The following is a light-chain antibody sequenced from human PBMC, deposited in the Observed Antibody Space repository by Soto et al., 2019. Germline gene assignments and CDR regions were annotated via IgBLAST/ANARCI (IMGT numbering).Light chain of an antibody. V-gene: IGLV2-23*01. CDR3: CSSAPESTYV. J-gene: IGLJ1*01. CDR1: SSDVGAYDS. CDR2: KGT. Sequence: QSVLAQPASVSGSPGQSITISCTGTSSDVGAYDSVSWYQQHPHKAPQVIIYKGTRRPSGVSNRFSGSTSGNAASLTISGLQADDEADYFCCSSAPESTYVFGTGTKVNVL.